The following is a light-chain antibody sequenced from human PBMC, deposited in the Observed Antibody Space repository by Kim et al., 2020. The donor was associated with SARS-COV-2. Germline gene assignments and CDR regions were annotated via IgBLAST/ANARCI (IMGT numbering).Light chain of an antibody. CDR1: NIGSKS. J-gene: IGLJ3*02. CDR3: QVWDSSSDQPWV. CDR2: YDS. V-gene: IGLV3-21*04. Sequence: SYELTQPPSVSVAPGKTARITCGGNNIGSKSAHXYQQKPGQAPVLVIYYDSDRPSGIPERFSGSNSGNTATLTISRVEAGDEADYYCQVWDSSSDQPWVF.